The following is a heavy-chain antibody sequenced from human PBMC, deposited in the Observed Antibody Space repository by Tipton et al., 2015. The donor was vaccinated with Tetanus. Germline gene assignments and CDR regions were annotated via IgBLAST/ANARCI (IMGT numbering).Heavy chain of an antibody. D-gene: IGHD3-22*01. CDR2: ISNGGDTI. V-gene: IGHV3-11*01. CDR1: GFTFSHYY. Sequence: GSLRLSCAASGFTFSHYYMSWIRQAPGKGLEWVSYISNGGDTIYYPDSVKGRFTISRDNANNFLYLQMTSLRPEDTAFYYCARNYDSSGSWGQGTLVTVSS. J-gene: IGHJ5*02. CDR3: ARNYDSSGS.